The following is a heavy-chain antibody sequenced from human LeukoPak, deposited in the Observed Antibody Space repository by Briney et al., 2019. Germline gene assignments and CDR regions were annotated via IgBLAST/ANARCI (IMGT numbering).Heavy chain of an antibody. CDR1: GFTFSSYW. D-gene: IGHD3-22*01. Sequence: GGSLRLSCAASGFTFSSYWMSWVRQAPGKGLEWVANIKQDGSEKYYVDSVKGRFTISRDNAKNSLYLQMNSLRAEDTAFYYCARGLMGGYPHFDFWGQGILVTVSS. CDR2: IKQDGSEK. CDR3: ARGLMGGYPHFDF. V-gene: IGHV3-7*03. J-gene: IGHJ4*02.